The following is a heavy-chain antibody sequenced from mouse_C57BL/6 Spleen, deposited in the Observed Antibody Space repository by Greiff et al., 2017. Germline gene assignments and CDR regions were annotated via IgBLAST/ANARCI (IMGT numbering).Heavy chain of an antibody. CDR1: GYAFSSSW. Sequence: VQLQQSGPELVKPGASVKISCKASGYAFSSSWMNWVKQRPGKGLEWIGRIYPGDGDTNYNGKLKGKATLTADKSSSTAYMQLSSLTSEDSAVYFCVAYYSNFAWFAYWGQGTLVTVSA. D-gene: IGHD2-5*01. J-gene: IGHJ3*01. CDR3: VAYYSNFAWFAY. V-gene: IGHV1-82*01. CDR2: IYPGDGDT.